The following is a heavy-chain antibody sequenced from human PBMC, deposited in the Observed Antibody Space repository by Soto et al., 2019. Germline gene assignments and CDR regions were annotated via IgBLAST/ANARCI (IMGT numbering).Heavy chain of an antibody. CDR2: ISYDGSEK. CDR3: ARDLLAAYSHSGMIDY. D-gene: IGHD3-10*01. Sequence: GGSLRLSCEASGFALSDYAMHWVRQAPGEGLEWVAIISYDGSEKKYADSVKGRFTISRDNSKDTVYLQMSSLTGNATAVYYCARDLLAAYSHSGMIDYWGQGSLVTVS. CDR1: GFALSDYA. J-gene: IGHJ4*02. V-gene: IGHV3-30*14.